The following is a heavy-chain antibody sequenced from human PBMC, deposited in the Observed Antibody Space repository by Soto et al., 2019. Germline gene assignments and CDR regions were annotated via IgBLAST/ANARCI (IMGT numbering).Heavy chain of an antibody. Sequence: GGSLRLSCAASGFMFSSYWMHWVRQAPGKGLVWVSRINSDGSSRSYADSVKGRFTISRDNAKLYLQMNSLRAEDTAVYYCARGSGYSYGYDYYGMDVWGQGTTVT. J-gene: IGHJ6*02. V-gene: IGHV3-74*01. CDR3: ARGSGYSYGYDYYGMDV. CDR1: GFMFSSYW. D-gene: IGHD5-18*01. CDR2: INSDGSSR.